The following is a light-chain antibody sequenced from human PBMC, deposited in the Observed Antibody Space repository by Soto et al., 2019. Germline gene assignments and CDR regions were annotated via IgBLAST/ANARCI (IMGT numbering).Light chain of an antibody. Sequence: EIVLTQSPVTLSLSPGERATLSCRASQSFRGLLAWYQQKPGQAPRLLIYDAYNRATGIPPRFSGSGSGTEFILTINSLQSEDFAVYFCQHYHNWSITFGQGTRLEIK. CDR3: QHYHNWSIT. V-gene: IGKV3D-15*01. CDR2: DAY. J-gene: IGKJ5*01. CDR1: QSFRGL.